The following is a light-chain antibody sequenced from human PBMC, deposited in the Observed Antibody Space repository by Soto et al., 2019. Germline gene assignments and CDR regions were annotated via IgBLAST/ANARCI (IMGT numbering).Light chain of an antibody. V-gene: IGLV2-14*01. CDR3: SSYTSSSYVV. J-gene: IGLJ2*01. CDR1: SSDVGGYNY. Sequence: QSALTQPASVSGSPGQSITISCTGTSSDVGGYNYVSWYQQHPGKAPKLMIYEVSNRPSGVSYRFSGSKSGNTASLTISGLQAEDEADYYCSSYTSSSYVVFGGGTKLTVL. CDR2: EVS.